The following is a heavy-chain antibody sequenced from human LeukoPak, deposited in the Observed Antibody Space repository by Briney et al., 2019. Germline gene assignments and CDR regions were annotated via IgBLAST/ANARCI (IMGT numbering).Heavy chain of an antibody. Sequence: GGSLRLSCAASGFTFSSYAMNWVRQVPGKGLEWVSAVRGSDAGTSYADSVKGRFTISRDNSKNTLYLQMNSLRAEDTAVYYCAKNRGGSYYSGSDYWGQGTLVTVSS. CDR3: AKNRGGSYYSGSDY. J-gene: IGHJ4*02. V-gene: IGHV3-23*01. CDR2: VRGSDAGT. D-gene: IGHD1-26*01. CDR1: GFTFSSYA.